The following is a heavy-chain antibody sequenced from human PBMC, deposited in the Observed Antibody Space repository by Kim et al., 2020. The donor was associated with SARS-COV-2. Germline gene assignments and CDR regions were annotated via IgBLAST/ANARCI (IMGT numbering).Heavy chain of an antibody. CDR2: IYHSGST. CDR3: ARDLRGYTLYSYYYYGMDV. V-gene: IGHV4-4*02. CDR1: GGSISSSNW. Sequence: AETLSLTCAVSGGSISSSNWWSWVRQPPGKGLEWIGEIYHSGSTNYNPSLKSRVTISVDKSKNQFSLKLSSVTAADTAVYYCARDLRGYTLYSYYYYGMDVWGQGTTVTVSS. D-gene: IGHD2-15*01. J-gene: IGHJ6*02.